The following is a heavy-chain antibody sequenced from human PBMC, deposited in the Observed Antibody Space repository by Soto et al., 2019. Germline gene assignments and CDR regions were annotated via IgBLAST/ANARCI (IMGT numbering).Heavy chain of an antibody. V-gene: IGHV3-23*01. CDR1: GFTFSSYA. D-gene: IGHD3-16*01. CDR3: AKSERGRDHYDYIWGSYRPFHY. Sequence: EVQLLESGGGLVQPGGSLRLSCAASGFTFSSYAMSWVRQAPGKGLEWVSAISGSGGSTYYADSVKGRFTISRDNSKNTLYLQMNSLRAEDTAVYYCAKSERGRDHYDYIWGSYRPFHYWGQGTLVTVSS. J-gene: IGHJ4*02. CDR2: ISGSGGST.